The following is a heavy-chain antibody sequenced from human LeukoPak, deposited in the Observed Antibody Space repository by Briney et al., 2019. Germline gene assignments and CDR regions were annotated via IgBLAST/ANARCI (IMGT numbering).Heavy chain of an antibody. CDR1: GYTFTDYY. CDR2: IHPSTGDT. J-gene: IGHJ4*02. CDR3: ARDYSGSYTH. V-gene: IGHV1-2*06. Sequence: ASVKVSCKASGYTFTDYYIHWVRQAPGQGLEWVGLIHPSTGDTFYEQKFRGRVTMTRDTSINTAYMELDRLTSDDTAVYYCARDYSGSYTHWAQGTLVTVSS. D-gene: IGHD1-26*01.